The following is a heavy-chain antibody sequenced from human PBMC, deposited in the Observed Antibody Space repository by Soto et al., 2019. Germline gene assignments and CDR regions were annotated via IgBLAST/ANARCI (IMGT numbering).Heavy chain of an antibody. J-gene: IGHJ4*02. D-gene: IGHD3-3*01. V-gene: IGHV3-64*01. CDR3: ARVDFWSGYCHDY. Sequence: EVQLVEYGGGLVQPGGSLRLSCAASGFTFSSYAMHWVRQAPGKGLEYVSAISSNGGSTYYANSVKGRFTISRDNSKNTLYLQMGSLRAEDMAVYYCARVDFWSGYCHDYWGQGTLVTVSS. CDR2: ISSNGGST. CDR1: GFTFSSYA.